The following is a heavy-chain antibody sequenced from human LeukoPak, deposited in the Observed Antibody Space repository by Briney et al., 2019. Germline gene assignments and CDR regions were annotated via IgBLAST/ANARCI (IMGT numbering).Heavy chain of an antibody. CDR1: GFTFSSYG. D-gene: IGHD2-21*02. J-gene: IGHJ4*02. Sequence: GGSLRLSCAASGFTFSSYGIHWVRQAPGKGLEWGAVIWYDGSNKYYADSVKGRFTISRDNAKNKVYLHMNRLRDEATAVYYCARVSPEIVVVTGTGAPDYWGQGTMVTVSS. V-gene: IGHV3-33*01. CDR2: IWYDGSNK. CDR3: ARVSPEIVVVTGTGAPDY.